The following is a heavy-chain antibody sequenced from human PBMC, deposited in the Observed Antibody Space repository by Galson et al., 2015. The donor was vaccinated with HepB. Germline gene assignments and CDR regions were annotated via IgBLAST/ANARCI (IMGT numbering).Heavy chain of an antibody. J-gene: IGHJ4*02. Sequence: SLRLSCAASGFSFSSYSMNWVRQAPGKGLEWVSSISSSSSYIYYADSVKGRFTISRDNAKNSLYLQMNSLRAEDTAVYYCARDGYSSSGYFDYWGQGTLVTVSS. CDR1: GFSFSSYS. CDR3: ARDGYSSSGYFDY. V-gene: IGHV3-21*01. D-gene: IGHD6-6*01. CDR2: ISSSSSYI.